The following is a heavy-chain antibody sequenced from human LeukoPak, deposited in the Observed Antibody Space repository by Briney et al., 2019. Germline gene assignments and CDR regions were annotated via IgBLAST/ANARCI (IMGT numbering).Heavy chain of an antibody. Sequence: SGGSLRLSCAASGFTFSSYGMHWVRQAPGKGLEWVAVISYDGSNKYYADSVKGRFTISRDNSKNTLYLQMNSLRAEDTAVYYCAKNYYGSGRYGDYFDYWGQGTLVTVSS. V-gene: IGHV3-30*18. D-gene: IGHD3-10*01. CDR3: AKNYYGSGRYGDYFDY. CDR1: GFTFSSYG. J-gene: IGHJ4*02. CDR2: ISYDGSNK.